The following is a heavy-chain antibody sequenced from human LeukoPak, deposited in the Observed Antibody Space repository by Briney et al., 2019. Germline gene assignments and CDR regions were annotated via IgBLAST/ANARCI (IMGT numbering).Heavy chain of an antibody. V-gene: IGHV3-23*01. D-gene: IGHD5-18*01. Sequence: GGSLRLSCAASGFTFGSYAMSWVRQAPRKGLEWVSAMSSGHGGTYYADSVKGRFTISRDNSKNTLYLQMNSLSVEDTALYYCAKEGGPSGYSPCDSWGQGTPVTVSS. CDR2: MSSGHGGT. J-gene: IGHJ5*01. CDR3: AKEGGPSGYSPCDS. CDR1: GFTFGSYA.